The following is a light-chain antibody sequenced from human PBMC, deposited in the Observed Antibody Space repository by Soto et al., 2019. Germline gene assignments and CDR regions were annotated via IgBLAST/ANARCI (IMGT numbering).Light chain of an antibody. CDR2: SNN. CDR3: SSWDDRLSGWV. J-gene: IGLJ3*02. V-gene: IGLV1-44*01. CDR1: SSKIGLNS. Sequence: QSALTQPASVSGSPGQSVTISCSGTSSKIGLNSVRWYQRFPGTAPKLLMYSNNQRPSGVPDRFSGSKSGTSASLAISGLQSEDEADYYCSSWDDRLSGWVFGGGTKLTVL.